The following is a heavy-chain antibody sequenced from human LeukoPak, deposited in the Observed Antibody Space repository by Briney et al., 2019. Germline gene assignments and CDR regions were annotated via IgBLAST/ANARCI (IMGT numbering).Heavy chain of an antibody. V-gene: IGHV3-48*04. Sequence: GVSLRLSCAASGFTFSSYSMHWVRQAPGKGLEWVSYISSSGSTMYYTDSVKGRFTISRDNAKDSLYLQMNSLRAEDTAVYYCARDPGSGYEEHFDYWGQGTLVTVSS. CDR1: GFTFSSYS. D-gene: IGHD5-12*01. CDR2: ISSSGSTM. CDR3: ARDPGSGYEEHFDY. J-gene: IGHJ4*02.